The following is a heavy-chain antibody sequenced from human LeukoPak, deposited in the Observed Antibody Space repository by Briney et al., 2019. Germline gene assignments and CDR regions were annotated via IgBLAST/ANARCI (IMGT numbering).Heavy chain of an antibody. J-gene: IGHJ4*02. D-gene: IGHD3-22*01. CDR1: GFTFSSYG. Sequence: GGSLRLSCAASGFTFSSYGMHWVRQAPGKGLEWAAVIWYDGSNKYYADSVKGRFTISRDNSKNTLYLQMNSLRAEDTAVYYCARGYYYDSSGYYQIFDYWGQGTLVTVSS. CDR3: ARGYYYDSSGYYQIFDY. CDR2: IWYDGSNK. V-gene: IGHV3-33*01.